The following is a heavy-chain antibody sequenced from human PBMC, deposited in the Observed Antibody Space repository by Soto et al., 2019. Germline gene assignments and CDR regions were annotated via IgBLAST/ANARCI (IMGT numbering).Heavy chain of an antibody. V-gene: IGHV4-59*13. J-gene: IGHJ4*02. CDR3: ARSSLNHRPFDL. CDR1: GGSIGHSY. D-gene: IGHD6-6*01. Sequence: QVQLQESGPGLLKPSETLSLTCTVSGGSIGHSYWSWIRQPPGKGLEWIGYIYYSGNANYKPSLKNRVTMSVDTSKNQFSLNLTSVTAADTAMYYCARSSLNHRPFDLWGQGTLVTVSS. CDR2: IYYSGNA.